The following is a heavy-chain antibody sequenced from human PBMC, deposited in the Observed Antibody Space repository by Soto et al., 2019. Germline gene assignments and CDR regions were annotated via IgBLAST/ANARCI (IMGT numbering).Heavy chain of an antibody. D-gene: IGHD4-4*01. V-gene: IGHV4-39*01. CDR3: ARHSYSNYEGWFDP. Sequence: PSETLSLTCTVSGGSISSSSYYWGWIRQPPGKGLEWIGSIYYSGSTYYNPSLKSRVTISVDTSKNQFSLKLSSVTAADTAVYYCARHSYSNYEGWFDPWGQGTLVTVSS. J-gene: IGHJ5*02. CDR1: GGSISSSSYY. CDR2: IYYSGST.